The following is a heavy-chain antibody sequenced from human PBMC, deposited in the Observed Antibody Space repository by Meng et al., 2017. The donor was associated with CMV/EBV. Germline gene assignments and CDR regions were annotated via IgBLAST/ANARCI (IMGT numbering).Heavy chain of an antibody. D-gene: IGHD6-13*01. Sequence: GESLKISCAASGFTFSNAWMSWVRQAPGKGLEWVANIKQDGSEKYYVDSVKGRFTISRDNAKNSLYLQMNSLRAEDTAVYYCARDGGLIAAAGTFDYWGQGTLVTVSS. J-gene: IGHJ4*02. CDR3: ARDGGLIAAAGTFDY. V-gene: IGHV3-7*01. CDR2: IKQDGSEK. CDR1: GFTFSNAW.